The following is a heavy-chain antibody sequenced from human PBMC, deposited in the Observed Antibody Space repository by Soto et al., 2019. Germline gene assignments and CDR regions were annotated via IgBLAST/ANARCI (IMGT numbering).Heavy chain of an antibody. Sequence: EVRLVESGGGLVQPGGSLRLSCAASGFTFSSYEMNWVRQAPGKGLEWVSYISSSGSTIYYADSVKGRFTISRDNAKNSLYLQMNSLRAEDTAVYYCAGASIFGVVIAHYYGMDVWGQGTTVTVSS. CDR3: AGASIFGVVIAHYYGMDV. D-gene: IGHD3-3*01. V-gene: IGHV3-48*03. CDR1: GFTFSSYE. J-gene: IGHJ6*02. CDR2: ISSSGSTI.